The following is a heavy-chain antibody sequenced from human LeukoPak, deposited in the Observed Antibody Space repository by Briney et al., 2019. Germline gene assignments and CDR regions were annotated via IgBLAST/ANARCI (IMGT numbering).Heavy chain of an antibody. CDR2: IYPGDSDT. V-gene: IGHV5-51*01. J-gene: IGHJ4*02. D-gene: IGHD5-24*01. Sequence: GESLKISCKGSGHSFTSYWIGWVRQMPGKGLEWMGIIYPGDSDTRYSPSFQGQVTISADKSISTAYLQWSSLKASDTAMYYCARHLSVEMATITSLDYWGQGTLVTVSS. CDR1: GHSFTSYW. CDR3: ARHLSVEMATITSLDY.